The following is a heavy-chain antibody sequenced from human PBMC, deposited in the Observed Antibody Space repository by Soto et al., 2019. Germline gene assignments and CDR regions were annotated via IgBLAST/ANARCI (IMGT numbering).Heavy chain of an antibody. Sequence: LRLSCAASGFIFSSYGMHWVRQAPGKGLEWVSYISSSSSYTNYADSVKGRFTISRDNAKNTLYLQMNSLRAEDTAVYYCASGGSSLNFDSWGQGTLVTVSS. CDR2: ISSSSSYT. D-gene: IGHD6-6*01. CDR3: ASGGSSLNFDS. CDR1: GFIFSSYG. V-gene: IGHV3-21*05. J-gene: IGHJ4*02.